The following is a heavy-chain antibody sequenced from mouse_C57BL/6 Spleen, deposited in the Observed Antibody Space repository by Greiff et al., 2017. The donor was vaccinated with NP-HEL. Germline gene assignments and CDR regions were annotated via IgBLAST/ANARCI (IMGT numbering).Heavy chain of an antibody. D-gene: IGHD1-1*01. CDR2: IDPEDGET. CDR3: AREDYGSSWYFDV. Sequence: VQLQQSGAELVKPGASVTLSCTASGFNIKDYYMHWVKQRTEQGLEWIGRIDPEDGETNYAPKFQGKATITADPSSNTAYLQRSSLTSEDTAVEYGAREDYGSSWYFDVWGTGTTVTVSS. V-gene: IGHV14-2*01. J-gene: IGHJ1*03. CDR1: GFNIKDYY.